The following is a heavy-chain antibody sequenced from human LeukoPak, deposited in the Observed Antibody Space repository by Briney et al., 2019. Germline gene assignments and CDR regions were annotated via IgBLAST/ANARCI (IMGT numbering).Heavy chain of an antibody. J-gene: IGHJ4*02. Sequence: SETLSLTCTVSGGSISSYYWSWIRQPPGKGLEWIGYIYYSGSTNYNPSLTSRVTISVDTSKNQFSLKLSSVTAADTAVYYCARGLDDSWTGENYWGQGTLVTVSS. CDR3: ARGLDDSWTGENY. V-gene: IGHV4-59*01. D-gene: IGHD3-3*01. CDR1: GGSISSYY. CDR2: IYYSGST.